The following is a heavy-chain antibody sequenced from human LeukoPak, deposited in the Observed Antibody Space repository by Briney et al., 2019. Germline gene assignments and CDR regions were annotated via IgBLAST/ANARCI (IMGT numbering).Heavy chain of an antibody. V-gene: IGHV5-51*01. Sequence: GESLKISCKGSGYSFTSYWIGWVRQMPGKGLEWMGIIYPGDSDTRYSPSFQGQVTISADKSISTAYLQWSSLKASDTAMYCCATRPGQSALRITRQFDAFDIWGQGTMVTVSS. CDR1: GYSFTSYW. J-gene: IGHJ3*02. CDR3: ATRPGQSALRITRQFDAFDI. CDR2: IYPGDSDT. D-gene: IGHD3-10*01.